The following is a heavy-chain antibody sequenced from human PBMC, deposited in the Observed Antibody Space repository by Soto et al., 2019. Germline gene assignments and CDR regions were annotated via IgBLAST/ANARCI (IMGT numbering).Heavy chain of an antibody. CDR2: ISAYNGNT. Sequence: ASVKVSCKASGYTFTSYGISWVRQAPGQGLEWMGWISAYNGNTNYAQKLQGRVTMTTDTSTSTAYMELRSLRSDDTAVYYCARPVHYGSGSYHPRFDPWGQGTLVTVSS. CDR3: ARPVHYGSGSYHPRFDP. CDR1: GYTFTSYG. V-gene: IGHV1-18*01. D-gene: IGHD3-10*01. J-gene: IGHJ5*02.